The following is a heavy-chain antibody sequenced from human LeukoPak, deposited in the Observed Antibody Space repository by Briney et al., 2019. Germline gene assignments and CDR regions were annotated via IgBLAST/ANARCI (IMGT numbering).Heavy chain of an antibody. V-gene: IGHV3-30*03. CDR1: GFTFSSYG. J-gene: IGHJ4*02. CDR3: AREDSSSFLFDY. D-gene: IGHD6-6*01. Sequence: GGSLRLSCAASGFTFSSYGMHWVRQAPGKGLEWVAVISYDGSNKYYADSVKGRFTISRDNSKNTLYLQMNSLRAEDTAVYYCAREDSSSFLFDYWGQGTLVTVSS. CDR2: ISYDGSNK.